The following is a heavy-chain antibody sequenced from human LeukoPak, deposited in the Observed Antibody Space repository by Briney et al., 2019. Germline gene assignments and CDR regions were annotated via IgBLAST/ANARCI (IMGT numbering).Heavy chain of an antibody. Sequence: GGSLRLSCTTSGFTFSSYALSWVRQAPGKGLEWVSGIRVSGSTYYPDSVTGRFTISRDNSENTLYLQMSGLRAEDTAIYYCAKGTGDTAYYFDFWGQGTLVTVSS. CDR3: AKGTGDTAYYFDF. J-gene: IGHJ4*02. CDR1: GFTFSSYA. D-gene: IGHD7-27*01. CDR2: IRVSGST. V-gene: IGHV3-23*01.